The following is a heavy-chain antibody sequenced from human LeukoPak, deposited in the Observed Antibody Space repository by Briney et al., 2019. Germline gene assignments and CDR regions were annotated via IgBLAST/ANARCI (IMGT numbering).Heavy chain of an antibody. D-gene: IGHD1-26*01. CDR3: TRIRKREGEDY. J-gene: IGHJ4*02. V-gene: IGHV4-39*07. Sequence: KPSETLSLTCTVSGDSISSSSYYWGWIRQSPGRGLEWIGSIYYSGYTYYNPSPKSRVTISIDTSKNQFSLRLSSVTAADTAMYYCTRIRKREGEDYWGQGTLVTVSS. CDR1: GDSISSSSYY. CDR2: IYYSGYT.